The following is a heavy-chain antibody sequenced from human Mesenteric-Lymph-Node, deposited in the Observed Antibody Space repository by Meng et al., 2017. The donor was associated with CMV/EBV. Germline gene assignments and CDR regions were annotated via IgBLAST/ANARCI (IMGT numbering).Heavy chain of an antibody. V-gene: IGHV3-43D*03. CDR1: GFTFSSYA. Sequence: GESLKISCAASGFTFSSYAMHWVRQAPGKGLEWVSLISWDGGSTYYADSVKGRFTISRDNSKNSLYLQMNSLRAEDTALYYCAKDIGRYGSGSYQDYWGQGTLVTVSS. D-gene: IGHD3-10*01. J-gene: IGHJ4*02. CDR3: AKDIGRYGSGSYQDY. CDR2: ISWDGGST.